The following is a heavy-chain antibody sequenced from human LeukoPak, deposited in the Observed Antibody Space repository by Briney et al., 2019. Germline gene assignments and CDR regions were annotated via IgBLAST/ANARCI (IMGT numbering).Heavy chain of an antibody. CDR2: INPNDGDT. V-gene: IGHV1-2*02. CDR1: GYTFTDYY. Sequence: GASVKVSCKASGYTFTDYYMLWVRQAPGQGFEWMGWINPNDGDTNYAQKFQGRVTRTRDTSISTAHMEVSRLRSDDTSVYYCARANFLYCSSSTCLFDYWGQGTLVTVSS. J-gene: IGHJ4*02. D-gene: IGHD2-2*01. CDR3: ARANFLYCSSSTCLFDY.